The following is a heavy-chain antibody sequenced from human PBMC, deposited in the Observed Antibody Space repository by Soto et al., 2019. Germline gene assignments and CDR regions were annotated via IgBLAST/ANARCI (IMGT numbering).Heavy chain of an antibody. J-gene: IGHJ5*02. CDR2: MYYNGNI. D-gene: IGHD3-16*01. CDR1: GDSVSSASFY. V-gene: IGHV4-61*01. CDR3: ASGGNWFDP. Sequence: PSETLSLTCTVSGDSVSSASFYWTWVRQSPEKGLEWIGYMYYNGNINYNPSLKSRVTISVDTSKNQFSLTLKSVTAADTAVYYCASGGNWFDPWGQGVLVTVSS.